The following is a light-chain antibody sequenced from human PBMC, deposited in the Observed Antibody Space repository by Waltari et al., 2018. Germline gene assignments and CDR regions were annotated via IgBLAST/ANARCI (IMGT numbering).Light chain of an antibody. Sequence: QSALTQPASVSGSPGQSITISCTGTSTDVGAYNYVSWYQQHPGKAPKLIIYDVSNRPPGVSNRFSGSKSGNPAALTISGLQGDDEAVYHCSSYTSNRLYVFGTGTTLTVL. V-gene: IGLV2-14*01. CDR3: SSYTSNRLYV. J-gene: IGLJ1*01. CDR1: STDVGAYNY. CDR2: DVS.